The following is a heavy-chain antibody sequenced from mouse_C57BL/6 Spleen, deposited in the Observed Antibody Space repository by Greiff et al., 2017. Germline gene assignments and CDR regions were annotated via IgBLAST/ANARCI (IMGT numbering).Heavy chain of an antibody. J-gene: IGHJ2*01. Sequence: QVQLKQSGPELVKPGASVKISCKASGYAFSSSWMNWVKQRPGKGLGWIGRIYPGDGDTNYNGKFKGKATLTADKSSSTAYMQIRSLTSEDSAVYFCARSNPPYYYGSSYYFDYWGQGTTLTVSS. CDR2: IYPGDGDT. D-gene: IGHD1-1*01. V-gene: IGHV1-82*01. CDR1: GYAFSSSW. CDR3: ARSNPPYYYGSSYYFDY.